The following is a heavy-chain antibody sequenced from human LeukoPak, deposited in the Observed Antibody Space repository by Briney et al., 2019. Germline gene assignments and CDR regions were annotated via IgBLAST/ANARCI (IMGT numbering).Heavy chain of an antibody. CDR3: ARGSSTWSYGMDV. D-gene: IGHD6-13*01. CDR1: GYTFTGYY. CDR2: INPNSGGT. J-gene: IGHJ6*02. V-gene: IGHV1-2*04. Sequence: ASVKVSCKASGYTFTGYYTHWVRQAPGQGLEWMGWINPNSGGTNYAQKFQGWVTMTRDTSISTDYMEVSRLKSDDTAVYYCARGSSTWSYGMDVWGQGTTVIVSS.